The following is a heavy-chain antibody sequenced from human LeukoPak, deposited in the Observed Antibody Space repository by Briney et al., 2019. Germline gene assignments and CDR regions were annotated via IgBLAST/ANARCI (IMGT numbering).Heavy chain of an antibody. Sequence: SETLSLTCTVYGETFSGFYWRCISHPPGQEREWIGEINYSGSNNYNPSLKSRVTISVDTSKNQFSLHLNSVTAADTAVYYCARISTVTHQFDYWGQGMLVTVSS. CDR3: ARISTVTHQFDY. J-gene: IGHJ4*02. D-gene: IGHD4-17*01. V-gene: IGHV4-34*01. CDR1: GETFSGFY. CDR2: INYSGSN.